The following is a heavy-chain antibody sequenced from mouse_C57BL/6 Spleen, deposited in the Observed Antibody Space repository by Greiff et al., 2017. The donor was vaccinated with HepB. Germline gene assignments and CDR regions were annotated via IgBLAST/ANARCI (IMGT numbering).Heavy chain of an antibody. CDR2: IYPGDGGT. CDR1: GYAFSSSW. V-gene: IGHV1-82*01. CDR3: ERLPHYGGFAY. J-gene: IGHJ3*01. D-gene: IGHD1-1*01. Sequence: QVQLQHSGPELVKPGASVKISCKASGYAFSSSWMNWVKQRPGKGLEWIGRIYPGDGGTNYNGKFKGKATLTADKSSSTAYMQLSSLTSEDSAVYVCERLPHYGGFAYWGQGTLVTVSA.